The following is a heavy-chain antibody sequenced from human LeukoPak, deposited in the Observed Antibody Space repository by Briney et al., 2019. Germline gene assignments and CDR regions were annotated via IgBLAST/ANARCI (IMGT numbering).Heavy chain of an antibody. CDR2: MNPNSGNT. CDR1: GYTFTSYD. D-gene: IGHD7-27*01. Sequence: ASVKVSCKASGYTFTSYDINWVRQATGQGLEWMGWMNPNSGNTGYAQKFQGRVTMTRDTSISTAYMELSRLRSDDTAVYYCASGLGIRGYYFDYWGQGTLVTVSS. CDR3: ASGLGIRGYYFDY. J-gene: IGHJ4*02. V-gene: IGHV1-8*01.